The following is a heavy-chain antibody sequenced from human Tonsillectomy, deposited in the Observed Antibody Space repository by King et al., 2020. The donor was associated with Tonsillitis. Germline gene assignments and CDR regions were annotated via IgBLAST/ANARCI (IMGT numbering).Heavy chain of an antibody. D-gene: IGHD3-16*01. Sequence: VQLQESGPGLVKPSQTLSLTCTVSGASISSGDYFWSWIRQHPGKGLEWIGYIFYSGNTYYNPSLKSRVTISVDTSENQFSLKLSSVTAADTAVYYCAGGAMLGEWRDYYYTRDVWGRGTTVIVSS. V-gene: IGHV4-31*03. CDR1: GASISSGDYF. CDR3: AGGAMLGEWRDYYYTRDV. J-gene: IGHJ6*02. CDR2: IFYSGNT.